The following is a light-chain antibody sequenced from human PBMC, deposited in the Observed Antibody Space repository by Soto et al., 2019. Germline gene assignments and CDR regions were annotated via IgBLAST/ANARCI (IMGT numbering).Light chain of an antibody. J-gene: IGKJ4*01. V-gene: IGKV1-27*01. CDR2: AAS. CDR3: QKYNSAPPDT. Sequence: DIQMTQSPSSLSASVGDRVTITCRASQGISNYLAWYQQKPGKVPKLLIYAASTLQSGVPSRFSGSGSGNDFTLTLSSLPAEDVATYYCQKYNSAPPDTFGGGTKVEIK. CDR1: QGISNY.